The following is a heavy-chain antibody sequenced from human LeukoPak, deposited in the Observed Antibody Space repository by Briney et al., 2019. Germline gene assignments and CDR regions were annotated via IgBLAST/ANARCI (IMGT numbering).Heavy chain of an antibody. Sequence: GASVKVSCKASGYTFTNYAMHWVRQAPGQRLEWMGWINAGNGNTKNSQEFQGRGTISRDTAASTAYMERGSLTPEDMAVYYCARVVKYSSGPLTDLLPYYFDSWGQGTLVTVSS. J-gene: IGHJ4*02. CDR3: ARVVKYSSGPLTDLLPYYFDS. CDR2: INAGNGNT. D-gene: IGHD6-19*01. V-gene: IGHV1-3*03. CDR1: GYTFTNYA.